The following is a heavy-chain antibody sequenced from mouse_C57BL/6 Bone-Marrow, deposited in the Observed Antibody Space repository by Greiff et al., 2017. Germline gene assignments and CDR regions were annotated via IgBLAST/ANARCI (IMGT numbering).Heavy chain of an antibody. CDR1: GYTFTDYY. CDR2: INPNNGGT. CDR3: ASGWLSAY. D-gene: IGHD2-3*01. Sequence: EVQLQQSGPELVKPGASVKISCKASGYTFTDYYMNWVKQSHGKSLEWIGDINPNNGGTSYNQKFKGKATLTVDKSSSTAYMELRSLTSEDSAVYYCASGWLSAYWGQGTLVTVAA. V-gene: IGHV1-26*01. J-gene: IGHJ3*01.